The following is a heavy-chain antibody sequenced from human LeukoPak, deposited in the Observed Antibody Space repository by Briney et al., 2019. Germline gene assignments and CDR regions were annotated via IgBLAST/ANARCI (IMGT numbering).Heavy chain of an antibody. CDR2: INPSGGST. Sequence: SVKVSCKASGYTFSSYYMHWVRQASGQGLEWRGIINPSGGSTSYAQEFQGRVTMTRDTSTSTVYMELSSLRSEDTAVYYCARDMLRYSGYDDIWGQGTMVTVSS. V-gene: IGHV1-46*01. D-gene: IGHD5-12*01. CDR3: ARDMLRYSGYDDI. CDR1: GYTFSSYY. J-gene: IGHJ3*02.